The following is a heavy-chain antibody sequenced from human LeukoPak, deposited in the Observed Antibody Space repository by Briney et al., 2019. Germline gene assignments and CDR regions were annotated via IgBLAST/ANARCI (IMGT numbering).Heavy chain of an antibody. J-gene: IGHJ5*02. V-gene: IGHV3-23*01. CDR1: GFTFSSYA. CDR2: ISGRGGST. CDR3: AKEGGDYGSGSYYNWFDP. D-gene: IGHD3-10*01. Sequence: GGTLRLSCAASGFTFSSYAMSWVRQALGKGLEWVSAISGRGGSTYYADSVKGRFTISTDNSKNTLYLQMNSLRAEDTAVYYCAKEGGDYGSGSYYNWFDPWGQGTLVTVSS.